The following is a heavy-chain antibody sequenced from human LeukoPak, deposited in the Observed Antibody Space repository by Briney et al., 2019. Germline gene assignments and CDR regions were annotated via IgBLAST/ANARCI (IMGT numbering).Heavy chain of an antibody. J-gene: IGHJ6*02. D-gene: IGHD4-17*01. CDR3: ARLLDYGDYVYYYGMDV. CDR2: IYYSGRT. CDR1: GGSISSYY. V-gene: IGHV4-59*01. Sequence: PSQTLSLTCTVSGGSISSYYWSWIRQPPGKGLEWIGYIYYSGRTNYNPSLKSRVTISVDTSKNQFSLKLSSVTAADTAVYYCARLLDYGDYVYYYGMDVWGQGTTVTVSS.